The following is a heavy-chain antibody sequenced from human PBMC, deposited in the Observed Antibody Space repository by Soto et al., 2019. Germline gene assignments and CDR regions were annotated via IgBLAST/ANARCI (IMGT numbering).Heavy chain of an antibody. D-gene: IGHD3-22*01. CDR3: AREVTYYYDSSGYLDY. CDR1: GYTFTSYG. V-gene: IGHV1-18*01. J-gene: IGHJ4*02. CDR2: ISAYNGNT. Sequence: ASVKVSCKASGYTFTSYGISWVRQAPGQGLEWMGWISAYNGNTNYAQKLQGRVTMTTDTSTSTAYMELSRLRSDDTAVYYCAREVTYYYDSSGYLDYWGQGTLVTVSS.